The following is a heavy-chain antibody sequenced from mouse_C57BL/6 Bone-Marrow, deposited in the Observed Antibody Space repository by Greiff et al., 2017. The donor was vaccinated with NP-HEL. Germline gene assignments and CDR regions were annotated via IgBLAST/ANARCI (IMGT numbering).Heavy chain of an antibody. Sequence: QQSCKASGYTFTTYWMQWVKQRPGQGLEWIGEIDPSDSYTNYNQKFKGKATLTVDTSSSTDNMQLSSLTSEGSAVYYCARKAYYGRSYEFAYWGQGTLVTVSA. CDR1: GYTFTTYW. V-gene: IGHV1-50*01. D-gene: IGHD1-1*01. CDR3: ARKAYYGRSYEFAY. CDR2: IDPSDSYT. J-gene: IGHJ3*01.